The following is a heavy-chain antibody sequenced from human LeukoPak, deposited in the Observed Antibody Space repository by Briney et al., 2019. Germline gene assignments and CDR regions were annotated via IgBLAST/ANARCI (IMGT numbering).Heavy chain of an antibody. CDR3: AKPRTPGFGYYYSMDV. J-gene: IGHJ6*02. Sequence: SGGSLRLSCAASGFTFSSYGMHWVRQAPGKGLEWVAVISYDGSNKYYADSVKGRFTISRDNSKNTLYLQMNSLRAEDTAVYYCAKPRTPGFGYYYSMDVWGQGTTVTVSS. D-gene: IGHD3-16*01. CDR1: GFTFSSYG. V-gene: IGHV3-30*18. CDR2: ISYDGSNK.